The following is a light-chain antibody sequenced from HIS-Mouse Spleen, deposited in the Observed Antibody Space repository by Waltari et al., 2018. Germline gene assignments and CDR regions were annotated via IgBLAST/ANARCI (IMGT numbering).Light chain of an antibody. J-gene: IGKJ1*01. CDR2: GAS. Sequence: EIVLTQSPGTLSLSPGERPTLSCRASQSVSSSYLSWYQQKPGQAPRLLIYGASSRGTGSPDRFSGSGAWTDVTLTISRLEPEDFAVYYCQQYGSSWTFGQGTKVEIK. CDR1: QSVSSSY. CDR3: QQYGSSWT. V-gene: IGKV3-20*01.